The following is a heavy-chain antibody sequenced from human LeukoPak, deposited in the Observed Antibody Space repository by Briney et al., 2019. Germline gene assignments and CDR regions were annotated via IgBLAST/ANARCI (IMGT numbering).Heavy chain of an antibody. D-gene: IGHD2-21*02. CDR3: ARDRLRLGDY. Sequence: PGGSLRLSCAASGFTFSSYSMNWVRQAPGKGLEWVSSISSSSSYIYYADPVKGRFTISRGNAKNSLYLQMNSLRAEDTAVYYCARDRLRLGDYWGQGTLVTVSS. CDR2: ISSSSSYI. CDR1: GFTFSSYS. V-gene: IGHV3-21*01. J-gene: IGHJ4*02.